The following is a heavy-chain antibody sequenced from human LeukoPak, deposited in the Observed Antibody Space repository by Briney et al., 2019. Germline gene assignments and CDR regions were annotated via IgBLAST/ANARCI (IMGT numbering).Heavy chain of an antibody. V-gene: IGHV3-21*01. CDR1: GFTFSSYS. Sequence: GGFLRLSCAASGFTFSSYSMNWVRQAPGKGLEWVSSISSSSSYIYYADSVKGRFTISRDNAKNSLYLQMNSLRAEDTAVYYCARFRLGSYAFDYWGQGTLVTVSS. CDR3: ARFRLGSYAFDY. D-gene: IGHD3-16*01. J-gene: IGHJ4*02. CDR2: ISSSSSYI.